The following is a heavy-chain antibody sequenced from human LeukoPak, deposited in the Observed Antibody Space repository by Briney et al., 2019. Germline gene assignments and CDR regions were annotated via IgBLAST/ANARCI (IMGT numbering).Heavy chain of an antibody. Sequence: ASVKVSCKASGGTFSSYAISWVRQAPGQGLEWMGGIIPTFGTANYAQKFQGRVTITADESTSTAYMELSSLRSEDTAVYYCARADYYDFWSGSRRQYYYYYGMDVWGQGTTVTVSS. D-gene: IGHD3-3*01. V-gene: IGHV1-69*13. CDR2: IIPTFGTA. CDR1: GGTFSSYA. J-gene: IGHJ6*02. CDR3: ARADYYDFWSGSRRQYYYYYGMDV.